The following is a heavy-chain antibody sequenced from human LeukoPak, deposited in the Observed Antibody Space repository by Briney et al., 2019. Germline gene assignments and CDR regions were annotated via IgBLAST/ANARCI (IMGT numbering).Heavy chain of an antibody. J-gene: IGHJ4*02. V-gene: IGHV3-66*01. CDR3: ARDTWGSGSNPLDY. CDR2: LYSGDTT. D-gene: IGHD3-10*01. Sequence: GGSLRLSCVVSGFTVSSNYMTWVRQAPGKGLEWISVLYSGDTTYYADSVKGRFTISRDNSKNTLYLQMDSLRAEDTAVYYCARDTWGSGSNPLDYWGQGTLVTVSS. CDR1: GFTVSSNY.